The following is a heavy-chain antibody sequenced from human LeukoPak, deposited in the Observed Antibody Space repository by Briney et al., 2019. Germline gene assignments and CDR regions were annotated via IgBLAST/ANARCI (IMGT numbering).Heavy chain of an antibody. CDR3: AKDSPLGAFDI. CDR1: GFTFSSYG. CDR2: ISYDGSNK. J-gene: IGHJ3*02. Sequence: PGGSLRLSCAASGFTFSSYGMHWVSQAPGKGLEWVAVISYDGSNKYYADSVKGRFTISRDNSKNTLYLQMNSLRAEDTAVYYCAKDSPLGAFDIWGQGAMVTVSS. V-gene: IGHV3-30*18.